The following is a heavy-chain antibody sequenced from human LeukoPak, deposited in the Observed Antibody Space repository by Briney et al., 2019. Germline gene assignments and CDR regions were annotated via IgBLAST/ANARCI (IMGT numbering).Heavy chain of an antibody. V-gene: IGHV3-11*04. CDR2: ISSSGSTI. CDR1: GFTFSDYY. J-gene: IGHJ4*02. CDR3: ARERTTIVSGTTIGAY. Sequence: RPGGSLRLSCAASGFTFSDYYMSWIRQAPGKGLEWVSYISSSGSTIYYADSVKGRFTISRDNAKNSLYLQMNSLTADDTAVYYCARERTTIVSGTTIGAYWGQGTLVTVSS. D-gene: IGHD2/OR15-2a*01.